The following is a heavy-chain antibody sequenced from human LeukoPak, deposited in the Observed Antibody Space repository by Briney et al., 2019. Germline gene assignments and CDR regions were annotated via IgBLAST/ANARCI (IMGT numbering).Heavy chain of an antibody. D-gene: IGHD3-9*01. CDR1: VYLFTGYH. Sequence: GASVTVSCKASVYLFTGYHMHWVRQAPGQGLEWMGWINPNNGATDFAQKFQGRVTMTRDTSISTAYMELSRLRSDDTAVYFCARGEGKRYFDWFFFWGQGTLVTVSS. J-gene: IGHJ4*02. CDR2: INPNNGAT. V-gene: IGHV1-2*02. CDR3: ARGEGKRYFDWFFF.